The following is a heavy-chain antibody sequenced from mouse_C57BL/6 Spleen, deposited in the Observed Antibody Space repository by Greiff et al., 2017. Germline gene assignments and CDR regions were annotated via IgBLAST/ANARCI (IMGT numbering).Heavy chain of an antibody. CDR3: ARDYYYGSSHYFDY. J-gene: IGHJ2*01. CDR2: INYDGSST. V-gene: IGHV5-16*01. D-gene: IGHD1-1*01. Sequence: EVKLVESEGGLVQPGSSMKLSCTASGFTFSDYYMAWVRQVPEKGLEWVANINYDGSSTYYLDSLKSRFIISRDNAKNILYLQMSSLKSEETATYYCARDYYYGSSHYFDYWGQGTTLTVSS. CDR1: GFTFSDYY.